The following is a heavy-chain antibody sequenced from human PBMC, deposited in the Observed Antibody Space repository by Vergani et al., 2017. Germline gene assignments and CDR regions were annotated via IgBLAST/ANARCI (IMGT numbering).Heavy chain of an antibody. CDR1: GFTFTAHG. V-gene: IGHV3-23*01. Sequence: EVQLLESRGGSAQPGESLRLSCVASGFTFTAHGLNWVRQAPGKGLEWVSGISGQNFRTHYADSVKGRFTISRDDSKNTVFLQMHSLRAEDTAIYYCARDLMAVWGSYGMDVWGQGTTVTVSS. CDR3: ARDLMAVWGSYGMDV. J-gene: IGHJ6*02. D-gene: IGHD3-16*01. CDR2: ISGQNFRT.